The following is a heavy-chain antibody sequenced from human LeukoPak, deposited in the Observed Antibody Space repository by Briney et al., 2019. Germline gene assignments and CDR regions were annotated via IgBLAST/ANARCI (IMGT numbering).Heavy chain of an antibody. D-gene: IGHD4-17*01. V-gene: IGHV3-21*01. J-gene: IGHJ6*02. CDR2: ISSSSSYI. CDR1: RFTFSSYS. Sequence: GGSLRLSCAASRFTFSSYSMNWVRQAPGKGLEWISFISSSSSYIYYADSVKGRFTISRDNAKNSLYLQMNSLRAEDTAVYYCARAETTVTTSYFYGMDVWGQGTTVTVSS. CDR3: ARAETTVTTSYFYGMDV.